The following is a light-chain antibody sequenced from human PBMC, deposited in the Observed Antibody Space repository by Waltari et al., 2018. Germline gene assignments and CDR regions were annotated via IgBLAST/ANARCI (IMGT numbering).Light chain of an antibody. CDR1: QNIDRY. Sequence: DIQMTQSPSSLYASVGDRVTITCRTSQNIDRYLNWYQHKPGKAPKLLIFGASNLQSGVPSRFSGSGSGTDFTLTISTLQPDDFATYYCQQSFSPAGVFGGGTKVEI. V-gene: IGKV1-39*01. CDR3: QQSFSPAGV. J-gene: IGKJ4*01. CDR2: GAS.